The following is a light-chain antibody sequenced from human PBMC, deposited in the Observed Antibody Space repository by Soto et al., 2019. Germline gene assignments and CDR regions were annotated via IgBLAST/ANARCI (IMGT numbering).Light chain of an antibody. CDR2: DAS. Sequence: EIVLTQSPATLSLSPGERATLSCRASQSVRHYLAWYQQKPGQAPRLLIYDASNRATGIPARFSGSGSGTDFTLTISCLEPEDFAVYYCQQRSNWLMTFGQGTRLEIK. CDR3: QQRSNWLMT. CDR1: QSVRHY. V-gene: IGKV3-11*01. J-gene: IGKJ5*01.